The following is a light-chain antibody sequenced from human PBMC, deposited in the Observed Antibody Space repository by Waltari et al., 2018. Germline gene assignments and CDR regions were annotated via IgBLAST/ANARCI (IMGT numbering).Light chain of an antibody. V-gene: IGLV2-14*03. J-gene: IGLJ2*01. Sequence: QSALTQPASVSGSPGQSITISCTGTSSDIGRYNYVSWYQHHPGKAPKLMIFDVNNRPSGVANRLSGSKSGNTASLTSSGLQAEDEADYYCSSYTTTSSLLVVFGGGTKLTVL. CDR2: DVN. CDR3: SSYTTTSSLLVV. CDR1: SSDIGRYNY.